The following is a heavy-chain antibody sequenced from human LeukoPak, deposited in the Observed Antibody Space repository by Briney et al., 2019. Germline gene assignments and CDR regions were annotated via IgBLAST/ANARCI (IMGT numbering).Heavy chain of an antibody. CDR3: AREGLAATDLDY. CDR2: ISSSGSSI. J-gene: IGHJ4*02. D-gene: IGHD6-13*01. CDR1: GFTFSDHY. V-gene: IGHV3-11*01. Sequence: GGSLRLSCAASGFTFSDHYMSWIRQAPGKGLEWVAYISSSGSSIYYADSVKGRFTISRDNAKNSLSLQMNSLRVEDTAVYYCAREGLAATDLDYWGQGTLVTVSS.